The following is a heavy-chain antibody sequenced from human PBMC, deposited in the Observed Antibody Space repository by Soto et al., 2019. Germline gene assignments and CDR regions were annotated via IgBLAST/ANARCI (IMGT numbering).Heavy chain of an antibody. CDR3: ASVNLQLWALDY. CDR2: IYYSGST. J-gene: IGHJ4*02. D-gene: IGHD5-18*01. CDR1: GGCISSSSYY. Sequence: SETLSLTCTVSGGCISSSSYYWGWIRQPPGKGLEWIGSIYYSGSTYYNPSLKSRVTISVDTSKNQFSLKLSSVTAADTAVYYCASVNLQLWALDYWGQGTLVTVSS. V-gene: IGHV4-39*01.